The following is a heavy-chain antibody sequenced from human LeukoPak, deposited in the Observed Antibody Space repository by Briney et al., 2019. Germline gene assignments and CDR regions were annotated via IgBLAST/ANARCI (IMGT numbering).Heavy chain of an antibody. CDR2: ISYDGSNK. CDR3: AKDSATSGWSGGFDY. CDR1: GFTFSSYA. V-gene: IGHV3-30*04. D-gene: IGHD6-19*01. J-gene: IGHJ4*02. Sequence: GRSLRLSCAASGFTFSSYAMHWVRQAPGKGLEWVAVISYDGSNKYYADSVKGRFTISRDNSKNLYLQMNSLRAEDTAVYYCAKDSATSGWSGGFDYWGQGILVTVSS.